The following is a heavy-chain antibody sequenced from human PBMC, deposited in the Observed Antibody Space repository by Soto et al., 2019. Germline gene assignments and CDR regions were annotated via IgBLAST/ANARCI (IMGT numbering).Heavy chain of an antibody. D-gene: IGHD3-9*01. CDR2: ISSSSSYI. J-gene: IGHJ5*02. CDR3: ARDFWLPPRDDAFDP. V-gene: IGHV3-21*01. Sequence: GGSLRLSCAASGFTFSSYSMNWVRQAPGKGLEWVSSISSSSSYIYYADSVKGRFTISRDNAKNSLYLQMNSLRAEDTAVYYCARDFWLPPRDDAFDPWGQGTLVTVSS. CDR1: GFTFSSYS.